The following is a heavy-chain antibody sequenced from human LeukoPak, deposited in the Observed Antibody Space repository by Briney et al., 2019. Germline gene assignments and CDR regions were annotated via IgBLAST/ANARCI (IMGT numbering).Heavy chain of an antibody. V-gene: IGHV3-23*01. CDR2: ISGSGGST. Sequence: GGSLRLSCAASGFTFSNYAMSWVRQAPGKGLEWVSTISGSGGSTYYADSVKGRFTISRDNSKNTLYLQLNSLRAEDTAVYYCAKSTSPLHYYYGMDVWGQGTTVTVSS. CDR1: GFTFSNYA. D-gene: IGHD2-2*01. CDR3: AKSTSPLHYYYGMDV. J-gene: IGHJ6*02.